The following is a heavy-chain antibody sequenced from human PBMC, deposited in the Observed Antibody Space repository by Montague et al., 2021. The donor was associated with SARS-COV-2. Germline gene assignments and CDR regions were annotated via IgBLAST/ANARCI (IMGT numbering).Heavy chain of an antibody. CDR3: VRPLWFGDSDYFFDS. Sequence: SRRLSFAASGFTFRSYWMHWVRQVPGRGPIWVSRIKPDGTSTNYAASVKGRFTISRDNAKNTLSLQLNNLRAEDTAVYYCVRPLWFGDSDYFFDSWGQGTLVTVSS. CDR2: IKPDGTST. D-gene: IGHD3-10*01. CDR1: GFTFRSYW. J-gene: IGHJ4*02. V-gene: IGHV3-74*01.